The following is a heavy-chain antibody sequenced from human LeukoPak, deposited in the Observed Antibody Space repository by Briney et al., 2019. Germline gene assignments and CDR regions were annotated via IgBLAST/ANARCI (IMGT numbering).Heavy chain of an antibody. V-gene: IGHV3-23*01. Sequence: GVSLRLSCAASGLTFSRYAMSWVRQAPGKGLEWVSSISGSGDIAYSADSVKGRFTISRDNSKNTVYLQMNSLRVEDTAVYYCAEDGRTYYYGSGSYFGWFDPWGQGTLVTVSS. CDR3: AEDGRTYYYGSGSYFGWFDP. J-gene: IGHJ5*02. D-gene: IGHD3-10*01. CDR2: ISGSGDIA. CDR1: GLTFSRYA.